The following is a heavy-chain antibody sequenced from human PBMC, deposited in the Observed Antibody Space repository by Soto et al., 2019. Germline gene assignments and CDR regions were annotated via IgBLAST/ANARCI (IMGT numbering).Heavy chain of an antibody. V-gene: IGHV4-59*08. D-gene: IGHD3-3*01. CDR2: IYDSGST. Sequence: TLSLTCTVSGGSIGRSYWSWIRQPPGKGLEWIGYIYDSGSTYYNSSLKSRVTMSVDTSKNQFSLKLSSVTAADTTVYYCASFGVAYMNWFVPWGQGTLVTVSS. CDR3: ASFGVAYMNWFVP. J-gene: IGHJ5*02. CDR1: GGSIGRSY.